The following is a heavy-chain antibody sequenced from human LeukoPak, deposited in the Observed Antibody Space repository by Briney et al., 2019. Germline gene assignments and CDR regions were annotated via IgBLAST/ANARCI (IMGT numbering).Heavy chain of an antibody. V-gene: IGHV3-21*01. Sequence: PGGSLRLSCAASGFTFSSYSMNWVRQAPGKGLEWVSSISSSSSYIYYADSVKGRFTIPRDNAKNSLYLQMNSLRAEDTAVYYCARDEGTRGYSYGFCLDYWGQGTLVTVSS. J-gene: IGHJ4*02. CDR3: ARDEGTRGYSYGFCLDY. CDR2: ISSSSSYI. CDR1: GFTFSSYS. D-gene: IGHD5-18*01.